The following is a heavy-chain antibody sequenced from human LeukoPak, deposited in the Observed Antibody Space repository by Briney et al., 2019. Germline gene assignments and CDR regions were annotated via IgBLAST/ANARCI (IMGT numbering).Heavy chain of an antibody. V-gene: IGHV4-38-2*02. CDR3: ARGGHTYSYFPKPWDY. Sequence: SETLSLTCTVSGYSISSVYYWGWIPQPPGKGLEWIGRIYHSGSTYYNPSLKSRVTISVDTSKNQFSLKLSSVTAADTAVYYCARGGHTYSYFPKPWDYWGQGTLVTVSS. CDR2: IYHSGST. D-gene: IGHD5-18*01. CDR1: GYSISSVYY. J-gene: IGHJ4*02.